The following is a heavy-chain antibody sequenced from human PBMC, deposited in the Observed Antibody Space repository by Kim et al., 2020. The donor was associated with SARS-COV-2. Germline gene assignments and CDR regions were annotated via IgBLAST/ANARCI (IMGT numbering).Heavy chain of an antibody. J-gene: IGHJ3*02. CDR3: ARRWDSSGWYGAFDI. Sequence: SETLSLTFTVSGGSISSYYWRWIRQPPGKGLEWIGYIYYIGSTNYNPSLKTRVTISVYTSKNQFSLKLSSVTAADTAVYYCARRWDSSGWYGAFDIWGQGTMVTVSS. CDR1: GGSISSYY. V-gene: IGHV4-59*08. CDR2: IYYIGST. D-gene: IGHD6-19*01.